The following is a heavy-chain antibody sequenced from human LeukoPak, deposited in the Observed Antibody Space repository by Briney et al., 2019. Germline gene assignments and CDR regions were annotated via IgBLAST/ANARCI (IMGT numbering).Heavy chain of an antibody. CDR3: ARAELVGAAYDY. CDR2: IIPIFGTA. V-gene: IGHV1-69*05. CDR1: GGTFSSYA. J-gene: IGHJ4*02. Sequence: AASVKVSCKASGGTFSSYAISWVRQAPGQGLEWMGGIIPIFGTANYAQKFQGRVTITTDESTSTAYMELSSLRSEDTAVYYCARAELVGAAYDYWGQGTLVTVSS. D-gene: IGHD1-26*01.